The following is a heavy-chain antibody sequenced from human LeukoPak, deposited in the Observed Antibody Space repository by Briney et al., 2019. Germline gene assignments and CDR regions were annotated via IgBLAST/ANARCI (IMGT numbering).Heavy chain of an antibody. V-gene: IGHV4-39*02. CDR2: IYYSGST. D-gene: IGHD1-26*01. CDR3: ARARGATLDAFDI. J-gene: IGHJ3*02. CDR1: GGSISSSSYY. Sequence: PSETLSLTCTVSGGSISSSSYYWGWIRQPPGKGLEWIGSIYYSGSTYYNPSLKSRVTISVDTSKNQFSLKLSSVTAADTAVYYCARARGATLDAFDIWGQGTMVTVSS.